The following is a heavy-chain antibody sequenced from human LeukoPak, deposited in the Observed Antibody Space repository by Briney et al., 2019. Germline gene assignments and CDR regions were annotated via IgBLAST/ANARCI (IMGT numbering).Heavy chain of an antibody. CDR3: AKTRGSSGWYWFDP. V-gene: IGHV1-69*13. Sequence: SVKVSCKASGYTFTSYGISWVRQAPGQGLEWMGGIIPIFGTPNYAQKFQGRVTITADESTSTAYMELSSLRSEDTAVYYCAKTRGSSGWYWFDPWGQGTLVTVSS. J-gene: IGHJ5*02. D-gene: IGHD6-19*01. CDR1: GYTFTSYG. CDR2: IIPIFGTP.